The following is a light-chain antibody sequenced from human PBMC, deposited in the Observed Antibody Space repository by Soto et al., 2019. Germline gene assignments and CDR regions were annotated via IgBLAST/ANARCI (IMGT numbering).Light chain of an antibody. CDR1: QSISSD. Sequence: DIQMTQSPSSLSASVGDRVTITCRASQSISSDLNWYQQKPGKAPKLLIYAASSLQSGVPARFSGSRSVTYFTLTISSLQPDDFATYYCQQSYSTPPYTFGQGTKLEIK. CDR2: AAS. CDR3: QQSYSTPPYT. V-gene: IGKV1-39*01. J-gene: IGKJ2*01.